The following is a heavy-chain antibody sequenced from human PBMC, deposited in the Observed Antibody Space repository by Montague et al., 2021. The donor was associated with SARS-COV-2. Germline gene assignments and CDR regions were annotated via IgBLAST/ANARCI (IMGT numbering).Heavy chain of an antibody. D-gene: IGHD3-22*01. CDR2: IYHTGGT. J-gene: IGHJ3*02. Sequence: TLSLTCTVSGGSISSGGYYWSWIRQHPGKGLEWIGYIYHTGGTXYXXXXKXRVTISKGTSKNHFSLNLSPVTAADSAVYYCARDSGYYDSSGYSYDAFDIWGQGTKVTVSS. V-gene: IGHV4-31*03. CDR1: GGSISSGGYY. CDR3: ARDSGYYDSSGYSYDAFDI.